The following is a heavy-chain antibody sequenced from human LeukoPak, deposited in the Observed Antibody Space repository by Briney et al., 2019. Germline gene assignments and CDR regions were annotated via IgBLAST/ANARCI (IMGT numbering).Heavy chain of an antibody. Sequence: SETLSLTCTVSGYSISSGYYWGWIRQPPGKGLEWIGSIYHSGSTYYNPSLKSRVTISVDTSKNQFSLKLSSVTAADTAVYYCARGQRSYGTHDAFDIWGQGTMVTVSS. V-gene: IGHV4-38-2*02. J-gene: IGHJ3*02. CDR1: GYSISSGYY. CDR3: ARGQRSYGTHDAFDI. D-gene: IGHD5-18*01. CDR2: IYHSGST.